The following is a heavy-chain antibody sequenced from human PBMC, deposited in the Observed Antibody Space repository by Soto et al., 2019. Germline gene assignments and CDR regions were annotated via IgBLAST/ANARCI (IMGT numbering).Heavy chain of an antibody. Sequence: GASVKVSCKASGYTFTRYNMHWVRQAPGQRLEWMGWINAGNGNTKYSQKFQGRVTITRDTSANTAYMELSSLRSEDTAVYYCARGGSLYWYFDLWGRGTLVTVSS. CDR2: INAGNGNT. J-gene: IGHJ2*01. V-gene: IGHV1-3*01. CDR1: GYTFTRYN. CDR3: ARGGSLYWYFDL. D-gene: IGHD1-26*01.